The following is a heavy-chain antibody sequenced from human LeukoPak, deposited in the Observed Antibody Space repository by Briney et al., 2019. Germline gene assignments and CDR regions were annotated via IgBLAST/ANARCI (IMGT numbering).Heavy chain of an antibody. CDR2: ISSDGGNK. J-gene: IGHJ5*01. Sequence: PGGSLRLSCAAPGLSFSDYAMNGVRRAPGKGLEWVAVISSDGGNKFYADSVKGRVTVSRDNSRNTLYLQMNSLTVEDTAVYYCARDNDPDYSSSPGWFDSWGQGTLVTVSS. D-gene: IGHD6-6*01. V-gene: IGHV3-30-3*01. CDR1: GLSFSDYA. CDR3: ARDNDPDYSSSPGWFDS.